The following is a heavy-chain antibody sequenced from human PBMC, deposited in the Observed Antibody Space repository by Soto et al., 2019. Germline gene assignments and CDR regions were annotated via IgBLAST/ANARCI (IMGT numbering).Heavy chain of an antibody. Sequence: GGSLRLSCAASGFTFSSYGMHWVRQAPGKGLEWVAVISYDGSNKYYADSVKGRFTISRDNSKNTLYLQMNSLRAEDTAVYYCAKSRYQTGTAYYFAYWGQGTLVTVSS. D-gene: IGHD3-10*01. V-gene: IGHV3-30*18. CDR1: GFTFSSYG. J-gene: IGHJ4*02. CDR2: ISYDGSNK. CDR3: AKSRYQTGTAYYFAY.